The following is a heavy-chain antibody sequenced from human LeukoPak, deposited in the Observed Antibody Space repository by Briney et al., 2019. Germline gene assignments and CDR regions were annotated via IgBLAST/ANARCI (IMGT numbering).Heavy chain of an antibody. V-gene: IGHV1-18*01. Sequence: ASVKVSCKTSGYTFTSYGISWVRQAPGHGLEWMGWISTYNGNTNYAQNLQGRVIMTTDTSTNTAYMELRSLRSDDTAVYYCARDTYNSGWCSHYWGQGTLVTVSS. CDR2: ISTYNGNT. J-gene: IGHJ4*02. CDR1: GYTFTSYG. D-gene: IGHD6-19*01. CDR3: ARDTYNSGWCSHY.